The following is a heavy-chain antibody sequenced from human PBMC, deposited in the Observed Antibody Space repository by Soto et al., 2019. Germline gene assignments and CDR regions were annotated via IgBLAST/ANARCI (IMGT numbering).Heavy chain of an antibody. Sequence: QITLKESGPTLVKPTQTLTLTCTFSGFSLSTSGVGVGWIRQPPGKALEWLALIYWDDDKRYSPSLKSRLTTTKDTSNNQLVLTMPNMDPVATATSYCAQPCGSSPRASRDHPEYFQHWGQGTLVTVSS. V-gene: IGHV2-5*02. D-gene: IGHD2-21*01. CDR3: AQPCGSSPRASRDHPEYFQH. J-gene: IGHJ1*01. CDR1: GFSLSTSGVG. CDR2: IYWDDDK.